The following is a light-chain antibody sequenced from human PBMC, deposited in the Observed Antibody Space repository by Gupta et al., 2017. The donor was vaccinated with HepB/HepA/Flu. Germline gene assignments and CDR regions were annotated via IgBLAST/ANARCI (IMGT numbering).Light chain of an antibody. J-gene: IGLJ1*01. CDR3: NSYTSSSTFV. Sequence: QPASVSGSPGPSLTISCTGTSSDVGVYNYVSWYQQHPGKAPKLMICDVSNRPSGVSNRFSGSKSGNTASLTISGLQAEDEADYYCNSYTSSSTFVFGTGTKVTVL. CDR1: SSDVGVYNY. CDR2: DVS. V-gene: IGLV2-14*03.